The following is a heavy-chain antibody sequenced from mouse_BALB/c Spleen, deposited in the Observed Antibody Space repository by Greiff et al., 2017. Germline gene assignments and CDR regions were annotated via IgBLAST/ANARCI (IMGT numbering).Heavy chain of an antibody. V-gene: IGHV5-4*02. J-gene: IGHJ4*01. CDR1: GFTFSDYY. CDR2: ISDGGSYT. D-gene: IGHD2-1*01. Sequence: EVQGVESGGGLVKPGGSLKLSCAASGFTFSDYYMYWVRQTPEKRLEWVATISDGGSYTYYPDSVKGRFTISRDNAKNNLYLQMSSLKSEDTAMYYCARDGIYYGNYYAMDYWGQGTSVTVSS. CDR3: ARDGIYYGNYYAMDY.